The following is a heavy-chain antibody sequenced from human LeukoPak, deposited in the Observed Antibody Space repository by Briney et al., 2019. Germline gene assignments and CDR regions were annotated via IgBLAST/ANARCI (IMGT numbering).Heavy chain of an antibody. J-gene: IGHJ4*02. Sequence: PSETLSLTCAVSGGSISSGSYSWSWIRQPPGKGLEWIGYIYPRGSTYYNPSLKSRVILSLDKSANQFSLNLSSVTATDTAVYYCARFSPRAMGNYLDFWGQGTLVTVSS. CDR2: IYPRGST. D-gene: IGHD7-27*01. CDR1: GGSISSGSYS. CDR3: ARFSPRAMGNYLDF. V-gene: IGHV4-30-2*01.